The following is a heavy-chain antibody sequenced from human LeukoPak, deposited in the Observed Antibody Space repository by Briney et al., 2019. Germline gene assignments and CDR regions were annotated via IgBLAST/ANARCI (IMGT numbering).Heavy chain of an antibody. J-gene: IGHJ3*02. Sequence: ASVKVSCKASGYTFTSYGISWVRQAPGQGLEWMGWISAYNGNTNYAQKLQGRVTMTTDTSTSTAYMELRSLRSDDTAVYYCARLKSTYYYDSSGYLDAFDIWGQGTMVTVSS. CDR3: ARLKSTYYYDSSGYLDAFDI. D-gene: IGHD3-22*01. V-gene: IGHV1-18*01. CDR2: ISAYNGNT. CDR1: GYTFTSYG.